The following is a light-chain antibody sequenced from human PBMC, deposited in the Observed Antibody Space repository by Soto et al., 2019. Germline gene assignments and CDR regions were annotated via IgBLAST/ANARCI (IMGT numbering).Light chain of an antibody. Sequence: AHSPPSISNKDGDRVTITCRASQTISSWLAWYQQKPGKAPDLLIYDASSLQDGVPSRFSGRGSGTEFTLTISSLQPDDFATYFCQQYITFPYTFGQGTK. V-gene: IGKV1-5*01. CDR2: DAS. J-gene: IGKJ2*01. CDR3: QQYITFPYT. CDR1: QTISSW.